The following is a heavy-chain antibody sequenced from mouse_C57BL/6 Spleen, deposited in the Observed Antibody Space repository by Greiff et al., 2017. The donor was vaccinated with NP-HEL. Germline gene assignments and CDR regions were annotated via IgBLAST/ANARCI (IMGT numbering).Heavy chain of an antibody. J-gene: IGHJ3*01. CDR1: GYSFTGYY. Sequence: EVQLQQSGPELVKPGASVKISCKASGYSFTGYYMNWVKQSPEKSLEWIGEINPSTGGTTYNQKFKAKATLTVDKSSSTAYMQLKSLTSEDSAVYYCARWPIDDGYYMFAYWGQGTLVTVSA. V-gene: IGHV1-42*01. CDR3: ARWPIDDGYYMFAY. CDR2: INPSTGGT. D-gene: IGHD2-3*01.